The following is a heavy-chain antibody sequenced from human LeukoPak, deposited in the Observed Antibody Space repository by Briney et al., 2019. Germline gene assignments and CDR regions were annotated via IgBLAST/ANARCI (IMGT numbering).Heavy chain of an antibody. D-gene: IGHD3-3*01. Sequence: SXVGXAXGXGVEWVGRIKSKTYGGTTDYAAPVKRTFTISRDDSKNTLYLQINSLKTEDTAVYYCTTDKYYDFWSGYYDYFDYWGQGTLVTVSS. J-gene: IGHJ4*02. CDR2: IKSKTYGGTT. CDR3: TTDKYYDFWSGYYDYFDY. V-gene: IGHV3-15*01.